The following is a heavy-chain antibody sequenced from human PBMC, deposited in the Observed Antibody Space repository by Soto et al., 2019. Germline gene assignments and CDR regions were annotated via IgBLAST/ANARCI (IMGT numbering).Heavy chain of an antibody. CDR3: ARDLRAGGNAMRPYYFDY. CDR1: GYTFTSYG. V-gene: IGHV1-18*01. J-gene: IGHJ4*02. CDR2: ISAYNGNT. Sequence: QVQLVQSGAEVKKPGASVKVSCKASGYTFTSYGISWVRQAPGQGLEWMGWISAYNGNTNYAQKLQGRVTMTTDTSTSTAYMELRSLRSDDTAVYYCARDLRAGGNAMRPYYFDYWGQGTLVTVSS. D-gene: IGHD2-15*01.